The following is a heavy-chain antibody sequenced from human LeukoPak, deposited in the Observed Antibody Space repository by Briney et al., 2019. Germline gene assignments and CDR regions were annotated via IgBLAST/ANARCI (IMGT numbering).Heavy chain of an antibody. Sequence: GGSLRHSCVASGFTFSSHWMHWVRQAPGKGLVWVTRINSDGSSTSYADSVKGRFTISSDNAKNTLYLQMNSLRAEDTAVYYCARGGFNSGSSFDYWGQGTLVTVSS. V-gene: IGHV3-74*01. CDR3: ARGGFNSGSSFDY. J-gene: IGHJ4*02. CDR2: INSDGSST. D-gene: IGHD1-26*01. CDR1: GFTFSSHW.